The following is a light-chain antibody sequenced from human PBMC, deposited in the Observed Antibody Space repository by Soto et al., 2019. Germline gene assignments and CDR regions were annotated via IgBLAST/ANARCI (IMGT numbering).Light chain of an antibody. CDR3: QHADSFPLIT. CDR2: AAS. J-gene: IGKJ5*01. V-gene: IGKV1-39*01. Sequence: DIQMTQSPSSLSASVGDRVTITCRASQSISSYLNWYQQKPGKAPKLLIYAASSLQTGVPSRFSGSGSGTDFTFTISSLQPEDFATYYCQHADSFPLITFGQGTRLEIK. CDR1: QSISSY.